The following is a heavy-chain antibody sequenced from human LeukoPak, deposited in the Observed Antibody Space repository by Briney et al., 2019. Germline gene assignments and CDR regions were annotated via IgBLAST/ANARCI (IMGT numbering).Heavy chain of an antibody. CDR1: GFTFSSYG. CDR2: IRYDGSNK. Sequence: GGSLRLSCAASGFTFSSYGMHWVRQAPGKGLEWVAFIRYDGSNKYHADSMKGRFTISRDNSKNTLYLQMNSLRAEDTAVYYCARGRGYSYGLDYWGQGTLVTVSS. V-gene: IGHV3-30*02. D-gene: IGHD5-18*01. CDR3: ARGRGYSYGLDY. J-gene: IGHJ4*02.